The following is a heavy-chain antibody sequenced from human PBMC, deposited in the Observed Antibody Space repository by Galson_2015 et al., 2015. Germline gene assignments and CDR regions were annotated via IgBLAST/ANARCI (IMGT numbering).Heavy chain of an antibody. Sequence: SVKVSCKAFGYTFTTSDYMHWVRQAPGQGLEWMGIINPSDGITNYTQKFQGRVTMTRDTSTSTVYIEVISLGSEDTAVYYCARAADQYFDYWGQGTPVTVSS. CDR1: GYTFTTSDY. V-gene: IGHV1-46*01. D-gene: IGHD4-11*01. CDR3: ARAADQYFDY. CDR2: INPSDGIT. J-gene: IGHJ4*02.